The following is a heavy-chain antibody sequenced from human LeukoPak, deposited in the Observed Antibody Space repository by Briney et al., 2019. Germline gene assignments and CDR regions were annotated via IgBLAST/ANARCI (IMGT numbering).Heavy chain of an antibody. D-gene: IGHD3-22*01. V-gene: IGHV3-43*02. CDR3: ANFYYDSSGDYSTS. CDR1: GFTFDNYA. CDR2: ISGDGGST. J-gene: IGHJ4*02. Sequence: GGSLRLSCAASGFTFDNYAMHWVRQAPGKGLEWVSLISGDGGSTYYADSVKGRFTISRDNSKNSLYLQMNSLRTEDTALYYCANFYYDSSGDYSTSWCQGTLVTVSS.